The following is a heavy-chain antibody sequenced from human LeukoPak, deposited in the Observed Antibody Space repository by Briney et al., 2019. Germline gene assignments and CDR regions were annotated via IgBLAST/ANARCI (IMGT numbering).Heavy chain of an antibody. D-gene: IGHD6-19*01. CDR1: GFTFSSYA. Sequence: PGGSLRLSCAASGFTFSSYAMSWVRQAPGKGLEWVSGISGSGGSTYYADSVKGRFTISRDNSKNTLYLQMNSLRAEDTAVYYCAKGHRGYSSGWLDYWGQGTLVTVSS. V-gene: IGHV3-23*01. J-gene: IGHJ4*02. CDR3: AKGHRGYSSGWLDY. CDR2: ISGSGGST.